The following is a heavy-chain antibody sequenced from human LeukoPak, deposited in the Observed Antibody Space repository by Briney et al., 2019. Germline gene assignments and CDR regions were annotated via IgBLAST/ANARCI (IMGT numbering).Heavy chain of an antibody. J-gene: IGHJ4*02. Sequence: GGSLRLSCAASGFTFSSYSMNWVRQAPGKGLEWVSYISSSSSTIYYADSVKGRFTISRDNAKNSLYLQMNSLRAEDTAVYYCARDSPRIYYDSSGYPDYWGQGTLVTASS. V-gene: IGHV3-48*01. CDR1: GFTFSSYS. D-gene: IGHD3-22*01. CDR2: ISSSSSTI. CDR3: ARDSPRIYYDSSGYPDY.